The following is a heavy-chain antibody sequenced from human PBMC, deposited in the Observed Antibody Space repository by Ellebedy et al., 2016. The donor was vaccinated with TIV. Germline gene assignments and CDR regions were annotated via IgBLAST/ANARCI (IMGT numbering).Heavy chain of an antibody. J-gene: IGHJ4*02. CDR3: ARTVSEWGGSYFDY. V-gene: IGHV4-59*08. CDR1: GGSITSDY. D-gene: IGHD1-26*01. Sequence: GSLRLSCTVTGGSITSDYWSWIRRPPGKGLEWIGYIHYTGSTNYSPSLKSRVTLSLGPSKNQFSLKLSSVTAADTAVYYCARTVSEWGGSYFDYWGQGTLVTVSS. CDR2: IHYTGST.